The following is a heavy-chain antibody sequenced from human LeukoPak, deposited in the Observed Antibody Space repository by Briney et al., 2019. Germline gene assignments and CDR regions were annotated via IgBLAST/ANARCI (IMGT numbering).Heavy chain of an antibody. Sequence: PGRSLRLSCAASGFTFSSYAMHWVRQAPGKGLEWVAVISYDGSNKYYADSVKGRFTISRDNSKNTLYLQMNSPRAEDTAVYYCARYSSSSTWGQGTLVTVSS. CDR2: ISYDGSNK. D-gene: IGHD6-6*01. CDR1: GFTFSSYA. CDR3: ARYSSSST. J-gene: IGHJ4*02. V-gene: IGHV3-30-3*01.